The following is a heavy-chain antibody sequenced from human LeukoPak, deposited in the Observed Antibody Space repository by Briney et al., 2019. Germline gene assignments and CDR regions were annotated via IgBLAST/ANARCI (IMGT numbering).Heavy chain of an antibody. D-gene: IGHD3-10*01. CDR1: GYTLTELS. CDR2: FDPEDGET. Sequence: ASVKVSCKVSGYTLTELSMHWVRQAPGKGLEWMGGFDPEDGETIYAQKFQGRVTMTEDTSTDTAYMELSSLRSEDTAVYYCATVPHMVRGVTWFDPGAREPWSPSPQ. V-gene: IGHV1-24*01. J-gene: IGHJ5*02. CDR3: ATVPHMVRGVTWFDP.